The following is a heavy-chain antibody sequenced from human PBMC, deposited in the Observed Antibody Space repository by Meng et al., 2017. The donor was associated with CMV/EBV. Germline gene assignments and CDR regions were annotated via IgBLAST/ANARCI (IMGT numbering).Heavy chain of an antibody. V-gene: IGHV3-74*01. CDR2: INSDGSST. J-gene: IGHJ4*02. CDR1: GFTFSSYW. CDR3: ASPPGYSSGWYLN. Sequence: CTASGFTFSSYWMHWVRQAPGKGLVWVSRINSDGSSTSYADSVKGRLTISRDNAKNTLYLQMNSLRADDTAVYYCASPPGYSSGWYLNWGQGTLVTVSS. D-gene: IGHD6-19*01.